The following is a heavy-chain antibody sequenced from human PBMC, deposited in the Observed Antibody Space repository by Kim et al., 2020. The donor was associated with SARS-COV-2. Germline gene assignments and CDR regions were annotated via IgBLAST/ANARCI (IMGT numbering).Heavy chain of an antibody. CDR1: GYSISSGYY. V-gene: IGHV4-38-2*02. Sequence: SETLSLTCTVSGYSISSGYYWGWIRQPPGKGLEWIGSIYHSGSTYYNPSLKSRVTISVDTSKNQFSLKLSSVTAADTAVYYCARAPTRRITMIVVVTEFDYWGQGTLVTVSS. CDR3: ARAPTRRITMIVVVTEFDY. D-gene: IGHD3-22*01. CDR2: IYHSGST. J-gene: IGHJ4*02.